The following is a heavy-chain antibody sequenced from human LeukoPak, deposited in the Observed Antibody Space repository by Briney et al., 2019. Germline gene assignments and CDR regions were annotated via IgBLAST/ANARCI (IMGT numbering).Heavy chain of an antibody. J-gene: IGHJ3*02. CDR3: ARSWYSSSWYDAFDI. CDR1: GGSISSGSYY. D-gene: IGHD6-13*01. V-gene: IGHV4-61*02. Sequence: SETLSLTCTVSGGSISSGSYYWSWIRQPAGKGLEWIGRIYTSGSTNYNPSLKSRVTISVDTSKNQFSLKLSSVTAADTAVYYCARSWYSSSWYDAFDIWGQGTMVTVSS. CDR2: IYTSGST.